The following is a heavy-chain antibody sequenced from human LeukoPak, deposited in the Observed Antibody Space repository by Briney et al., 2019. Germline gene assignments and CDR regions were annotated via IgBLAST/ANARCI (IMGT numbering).Heavy chain of an antibody. Sequence: PSETLSLTCSVSGGGITGYYWGWIRQPPGKGLEWIGHIYSASTNYNPSLKSRVTISVDTSKNQFSLRLNSVTAADTAVYYCARGYSTSWTYYLDHWGQGALVTVSS. CDR1: GGGITGYY. CDR2: IYSAST. CDR3: ARGYSTSWTYYLDH. V-gene: IGHV4-59*01. D-gene: IGHD6-13*01. J-gene: IGHJ4*02.